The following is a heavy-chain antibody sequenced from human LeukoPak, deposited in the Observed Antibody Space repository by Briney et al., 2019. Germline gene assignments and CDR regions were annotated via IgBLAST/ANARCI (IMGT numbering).Heavy chain of an antibody. CDR1: GYTFTSYS. V-gene: IGHV1-2*02. J-gene: IGHJ4*02. Sequence: ASVKVSCKTSGYTFTSYSMHWVRQPHGQGLERMGWINPNSGGTNYAQKFQDRVTKTSDTSISTDYMELRRLRCDGTAVYYCARAVIGVAGTFDYWGQGTLVTVSS. D-gene: IGHD6-19*01. CDR3: ARAVIGVAGTFDY. CDR2: INPNSGGT.